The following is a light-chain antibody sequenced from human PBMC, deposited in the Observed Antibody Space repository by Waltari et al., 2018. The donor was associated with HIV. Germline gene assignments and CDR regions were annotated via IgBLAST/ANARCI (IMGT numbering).Light chain of an antibody. CDR2: DTI. CDR3: QSYDTRLSAWV. Sequence: QSVLTQPPSVSGAPGQRVTISCTGGSSHIGAGSDVPWYQQLPGTAPNLLIHDTINRPSGVPDRFSGSRTGTSASLDITGLQAEDEADYYCQSYDTRLSAWVFGGGTKLTVL. V-gene: IGLV1-40*01. J-gene: IGLJ3*02. CDR1: SSHIGAGSD.